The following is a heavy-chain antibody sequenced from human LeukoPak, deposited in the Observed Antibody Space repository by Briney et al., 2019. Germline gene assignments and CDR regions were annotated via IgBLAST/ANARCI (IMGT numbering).Heavy chain of an antibody. CDR1: VGSISSYY. Sequence: SETLSLTCTVSVGSISSYYWCWIRQPPGKGLEWVGYIYYSGSTNYNPSLKSRVTISVDTSKNQFSLKLSSVTAADTAVYYCSGIEAVAPQGFDPWGQGTLVTVSS. J-gene: IGHJ5*02. CDR2: IYYSGST. D-gene: IGHD6-19*01. V-gene: IGHV4-59*01. CDR3: SGIEAVAPQGFDP.